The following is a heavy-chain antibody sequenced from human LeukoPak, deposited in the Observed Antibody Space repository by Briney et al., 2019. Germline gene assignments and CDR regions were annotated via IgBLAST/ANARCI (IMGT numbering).Heavy chain of an antibody. D-gene: IGHD1-7*01. Sequence: SETLSLTCTVSGGSISSYFWSWIRQPPGKGLEWIGYIYYSGTTNYNPSFKSRVAMSVDTSNNQFSLKLSSVTAADTAVYYCARSNWNYFSGYWGQGTLVTVSS. CDR3: ARSNWNYFSGY. V-gene: IGHV4-59*12. CDR1: GGSISSYF. CDR2: IYYSGTT. J-gene: IGHJ4*02.